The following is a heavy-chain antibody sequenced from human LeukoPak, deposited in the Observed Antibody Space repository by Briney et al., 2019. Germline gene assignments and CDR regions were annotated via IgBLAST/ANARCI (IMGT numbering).Heavy chain of an antibody. J-gene: IGHJ4*02. CDR3: ARDPWYSGNYYSRFDY. CDR1: GFTFDDYA. Sequence: GGSLRLSCAASGFTFDDYAMHWVRQAPGKGLEWVSGISWNSGSIGYADSVKGRFTISRDNAKNSLYLQMHSLRAEDTAMYYCARDPWYSGNYYSRFDYWGQGTPVTVSS. V-gene: IGHV3-9*01. CDR2: ISWNSGSI. D-gene: IGHD1-26*01.